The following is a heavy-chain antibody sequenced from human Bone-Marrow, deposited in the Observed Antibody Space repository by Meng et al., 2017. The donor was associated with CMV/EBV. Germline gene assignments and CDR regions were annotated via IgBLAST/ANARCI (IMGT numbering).Heavy chain of an antibody. Sequence: GESLKISCAASGFTFNTYSMDWVRQAPGKGPEWVSYISSSGTTRYYADSVKGRFTISRDNAKNSLYLQMNSLRAEDTAVYYCARDTAYYYGSGSYSPWGQGTLVTVSS. D-gene: IGHD3-10*01. V-gene: IGHV3-48*04. CDR3: ARDTAYYYGSGSYSP. J-gene: IGHJ5*02. CDR1: GFTFNTYS. CDR2: ISSSGTTR.